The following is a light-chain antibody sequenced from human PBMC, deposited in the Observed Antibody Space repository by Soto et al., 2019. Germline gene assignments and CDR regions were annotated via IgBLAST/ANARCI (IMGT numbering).Light chain of an antibody. Sequence: QSVLTQPPSVSGAPGQRVTISCTGSSSNIGAGYDVHWYQQLPGTAPKLLIYDNSNRPSGVTDRFSGSKSGTSASLAITGLQAEDEADYYCHSYDSSRSAAVFGGGTQLTVL. V-gene: IGLV1-40*01. CDR1: SSNIGAGYD. J-gene: IGLJ7*01. CDR2: DNS. CDR3: HSYDSSRSAAV.